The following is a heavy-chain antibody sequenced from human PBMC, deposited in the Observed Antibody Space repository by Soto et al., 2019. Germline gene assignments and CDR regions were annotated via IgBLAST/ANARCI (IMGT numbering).Heavy chain of an antibody. Sequence: QVQLVQSGAEVKKPGASVKVSCKASGYTFTSYAMHWVRQAPGQRLEWMGWINAGNGNTKHSQKFQRRVTLTRDTSASTAYMELSSRRSEDTAVYYLARDPGYSYGYNWGEGTLVTVSS. CDR2: INAGNGNT. D-gene: IGHD5-18*01. V-gene: IGHV1-3*01. CDR3: ARDPGYSYGYN. J-gene: IGHJ4*02. CDR1: GYTFTSYA.